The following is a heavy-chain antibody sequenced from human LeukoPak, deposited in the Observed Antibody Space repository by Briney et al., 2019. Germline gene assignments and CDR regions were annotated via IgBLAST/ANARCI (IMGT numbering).Heavy chain of an antibody. Sequence: GGSLRLSCAASGFTFSSYSMNWVRQAPGKGLEWVSSISSSSSYIYSADSVKGRLPISRDNTKNSLYPQINSLRAEDRAVYYCARGSQWNPGIAAAGNFDYWGQGTMVTVSS. D-gene: IGHD6-13*01. V-gene: IGHV3-21*01. CDR3: ARGSQWNPGIAAAGNFDY. CDR1: GFTFSSYS. J-gene: IGHJ4*02. CDR2: ISSSSSYI.